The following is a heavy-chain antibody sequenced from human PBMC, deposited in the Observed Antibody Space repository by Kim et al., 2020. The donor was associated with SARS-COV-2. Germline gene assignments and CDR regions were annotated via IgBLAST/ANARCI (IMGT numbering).Heavy chain of an antibody. V-gene: IGHV1-69*13. J-gene: IGHJ3*02. CDR2: IIPIFGTA. D-gene: IGHD6-6*01. CDR1: GGTFSSYA. Sequence: SVKVSCKASGGTFSSYAISWVRQAPGQGLEWMGGIIPIFGTANYAQKFQGRVTITADESTSTAYMELSSLRSEDTAVYYCARESSGAARFILDDAFDIWGQGTMVTVSS. CDR3: ARESSGAARFILDDAFDI.